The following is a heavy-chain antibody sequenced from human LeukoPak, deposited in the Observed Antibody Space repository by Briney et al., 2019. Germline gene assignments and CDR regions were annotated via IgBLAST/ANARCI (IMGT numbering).Heavy chain of an antibody. CDR2: TDYNGIT. CDR1: GGLITSTIHY. Sequence: PSETLSLTCSVSGGLITSTIHYWAWIRQPPGQGLEWIASTDYNGITYYNASLESRVTMSVDTSRNQFSLRLSSVSAADTSVYYCARQPTVKRGAVASNFDYWGQGTLVTVSS. D-gene: IGHD6-19*01. J-gene: IGHJ4*02. CDR3: ARQPTVKRGAVASNFDY. V-gene: IGHV4-39*01.